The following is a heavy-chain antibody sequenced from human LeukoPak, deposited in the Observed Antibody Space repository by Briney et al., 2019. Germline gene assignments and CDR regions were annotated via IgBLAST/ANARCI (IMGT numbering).Heavy chain of an antibody. J-gene: IGHJ6*02. V-gene: IGHV3-30-3*01. CDR1: GFTFSNYA. CDR3: ARDLHYYVAMDV. CDR2: ISYDGSNK. D-gene: IGHD3-10*02. Sequence: GGSLRLSCAASGFTFSNYAMHWVRQAPGKGLEWVAVISYDGSNKYYADSVKGRFTISRDNSKNTLYLQMNSLRAEDTALYYCARDLHYYVAMDVWGQGTTVTVSS.